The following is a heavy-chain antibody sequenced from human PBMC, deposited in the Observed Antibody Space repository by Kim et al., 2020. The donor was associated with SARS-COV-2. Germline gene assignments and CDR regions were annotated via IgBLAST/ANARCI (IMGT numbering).Heavy chain of an antibody. Sequence: SETLSLTCTVSGGSISSYYWSWIRQPPGKGLEWIGYIYYSGSTNYNPSLKSRVTISVDTSKNQFSLKLSSVTAADTAVYYCAGGGSSGYYLGFDYWGQGTLVTVSS. CDR1: GGSISSYY. J-gene: IGHJ4*02. CDR2: IYYSGST. V-gene: IGHV4-59*01. CDR3: AGGGSSGYYLGFDY. D-gene: IGHD3-22*01.